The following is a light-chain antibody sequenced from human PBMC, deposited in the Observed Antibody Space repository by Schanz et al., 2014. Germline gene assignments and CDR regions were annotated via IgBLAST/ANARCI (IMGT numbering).Light chain of an antibody. CDR2: DVS. CDR1: SSDVGGYNY. V-gene: IGLV2-14*03. J-gene: IGLJ1*01. Sequence: QSALTQPASVSGSPGQSITISCTGTSSDVGGYNYVSWYQQYPGKAPKLMIYDVSNRPSGVSNRFSGSKSGNTASLTISGLQDEDEADYYCSSYADSSTLFGPGTKLTVL. CDR3: SSYADSSTL.